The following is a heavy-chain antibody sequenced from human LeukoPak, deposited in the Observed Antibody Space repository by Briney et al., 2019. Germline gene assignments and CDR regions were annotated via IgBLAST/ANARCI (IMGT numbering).Heavy chain of an antibody. CDR1: GGTFSSYA. D-gene: IGHD5-24*01. V-gene: IGHV1-69*05. Sequence: ASVKVSCKASGGTFSSYAISWVRQAPGQGLEWMGGIIPIFGTANYAQKFQGRVTITTDESTSTAYMELSSLRSEDTAVYYCARDSRRDGYKWVSDYYMDVWGKGTTVTVSS. CDR3: ARDSRRDGYKWVSDYYMDV. CDR2: IIPIFGTA. J-gene: IGHJ6*03.